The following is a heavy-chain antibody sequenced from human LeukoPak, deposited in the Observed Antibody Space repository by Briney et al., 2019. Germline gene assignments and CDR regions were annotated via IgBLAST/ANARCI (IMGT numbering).Heavy chain of an antibody. D-gene: IGHD4-17*01. CDR1: GFTFSKYA. Sequence: GGSLRLSCAASGFTFSKYAMSWVRQAPGKGLEWVSGIRGSGGTTYYADSVKGRFTISRDNSKNTLFLQMSSLRAEDTAVYYCATHYAHPEVDYFDYWGQGTLVTVSS. CDR2: IRGSGGTT. V-gene: IGHV3-23*01. J-gene: IGHJ4*02. CDR3: ATHYAHPEVDYFDY.